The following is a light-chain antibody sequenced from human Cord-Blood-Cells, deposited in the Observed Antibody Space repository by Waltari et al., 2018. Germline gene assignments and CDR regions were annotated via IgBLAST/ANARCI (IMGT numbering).Light chain of an antibody. CDR3: MQSLQTPRT. Sequence: IVMTQSPLSLPVTPGEPASISCRSSQSLLHSNGYNYLDWYLQKPGQSPQLLIYLGSNRVLGVPDRFRGSGSCTDFTLKISRVEAEDLGVYYCMQSLQTPRTFGQGTKVGI. J-gene: IGKJ1*01. CDR1: QSLLHSNGYNY. CDR2: LGS. V-gene: IGKV2-28*01.